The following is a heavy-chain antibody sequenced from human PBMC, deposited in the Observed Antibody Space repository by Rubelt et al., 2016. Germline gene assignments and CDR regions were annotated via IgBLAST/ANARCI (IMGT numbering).Heavy chain of an antibody. CDR3: ARDRSFWSGWGVGAYYYYYGMDV. CDR2: IYTSGST. Sequence: AGKGLEWIGRIYTSGSTNYNPSLKSRVTMSVDTSKNQFSLKLSSVTAADTAVYYCARDRSFWSGWGVGAYYYYYGMDVWGQGTTVTVSS. V-gene: IGHV4-4*07. J-gene: IGHJ6*02. D-gene: IGHD3-3*01.